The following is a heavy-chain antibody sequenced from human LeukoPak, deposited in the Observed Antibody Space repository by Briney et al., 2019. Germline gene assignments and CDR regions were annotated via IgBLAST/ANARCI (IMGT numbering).Heavy chain of an antibody. Sequence: SETLSLTCTVSGASISSFFWSWIRQPAGKGLEWIGRIYAGGSTNYNPSLKSRVTMSVDTSKSRFSLKLSSVTAADTAVYYCARDGYYGSGAFLDGFDIWGQGTKVTVSS. D-gene: IGHD3-10*01. V-gene: IGHV4-4*07. J-gene: IGHJ3*02. CDR2: IYAGGST. CDR3: ARDGYYGSGAFLDGFDI. CDR1: GASISSFF.